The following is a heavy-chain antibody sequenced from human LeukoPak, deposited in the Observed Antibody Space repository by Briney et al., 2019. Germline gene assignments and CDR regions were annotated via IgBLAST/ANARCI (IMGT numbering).Heavy chain of an antibody. D-gene: IGHD3-10*01. Sequence: GASVNVSCTASGYTFTSYYMHWVRQAPGQGLEWMGIINPSGGSTSYAQKFQGRVTMTRDTSTSTVYMELSSLRSEDTAVYYCAREGWFGELLSYYFDYWGQGTLVTVSS. CDR2: INPSGGST. V-gene: IGHV1-46*01. CDR1: GYTFTSYY. CDR3: AREGWFGELLSYYFDY. J-gene: IGHJ4*02.